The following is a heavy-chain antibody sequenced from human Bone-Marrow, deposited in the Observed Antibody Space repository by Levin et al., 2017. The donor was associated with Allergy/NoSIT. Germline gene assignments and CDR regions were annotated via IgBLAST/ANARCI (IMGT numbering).Heavy chain of an antibody. CDR1: GGTFTNYA. Sequence: GGSLRLSCKTSGGTFTNYAINWVRQAPGQGPEWLGGIIPIYSVSIYAQNFLGRVSLSADKVTYIVYMELTNLRSDDTAVYYCARDLVGTSWNDRAYPNAMDVWGQGTTVTVSS. J-gene: IGHJ6*02. CDR3: ARDLVGTSWNDRAYPNAMDV. D-gene: IGHD1-1*01. CDR2: IIPIYSVS. V-gene: IGHV1-69*17.